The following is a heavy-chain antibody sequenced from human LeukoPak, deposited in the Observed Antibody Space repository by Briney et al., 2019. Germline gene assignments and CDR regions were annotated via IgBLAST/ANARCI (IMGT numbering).Heavy chain of an antibody. CDR1: GFTFSDYC. CDR2: ISSSGSTI. D-gene: IGHD6-19*01. V-gene: IGHV3-11*01. J-gene: IGHJ4*02. CDR3: AKVPNSGWIFDY. Sequence: PGGSLRLSCAASGFTFSDYCMSWIRQAPGKGLEWVSYISSSGSTIYYADSVKGRFTISRDNAKNSLYLQMNSLRAEDTAVYYCAKVPNSGWIFDYWGQGTLVTVSS.